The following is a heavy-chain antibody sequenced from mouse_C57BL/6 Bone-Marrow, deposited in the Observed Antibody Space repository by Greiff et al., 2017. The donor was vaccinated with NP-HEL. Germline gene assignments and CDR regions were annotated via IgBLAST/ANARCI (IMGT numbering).Heavy chain of an antibody. CDR3: AREDGNYGYFDY. V-gene: IGHV1-19*01. CDR1: GYTFTDYY. CDR2: INPYNGGT. D-gene: IGHD2-1*01. Sequence: VQLQQSGPVLVKPGASVKMSCKASGYTFTDYYMNWVKQSHGKSLEWIGVINPYNGGTSYNQKFKGKATLTVDKSSSTAYMELNSLTSEDSAVYYCAREDGNYGYFDYWGQGTTLTVSS. J-gene: IGHJ2*01.